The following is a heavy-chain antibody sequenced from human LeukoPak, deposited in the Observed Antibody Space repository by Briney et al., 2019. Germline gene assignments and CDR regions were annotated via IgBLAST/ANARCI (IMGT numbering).Heavy chain of an antibody. CDR2: ISSSSSYI. CDR1: GFTFSTYW. Sequence: GGSLRLSCAASGFTFSTYWMNWVRQAPGKGLEWVSSISSSSSYIYYADSVKGRFTISRDNAKNSLYLQMNSLRAEDTAVYYCARANRIAAAGNHYYYYMDVWGKGTTVTVSS. CDR3: ARANRIAAAGNHYYYYMDV. J-gene: IGHJ6*03. D-gene: IGHD6-13*01. V-gene: IGHV3-21*01.